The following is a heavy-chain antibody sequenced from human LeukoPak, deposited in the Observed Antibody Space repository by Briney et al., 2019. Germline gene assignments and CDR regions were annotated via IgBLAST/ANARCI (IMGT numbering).Heavy chain of an antibody. J-gene: IGHJ4*02. D-gene: IGHD3-22*01. CDR2: IYHSGST. Sequence: SETLSLTCTVSGDSISSGYYWGWIRQPPGKGLEWIGSIYHSGSTYYNPSLKSRVTISVDTSKNQFSLKLSSVTAADTAVYYCARVDYYDSSGHKFDYWGQGTLVTVSS. V-gene: IGHV4-38-2*02. CDR3: ARVDYYDSSGHKFDY. CDR1: GDSISSGYY.